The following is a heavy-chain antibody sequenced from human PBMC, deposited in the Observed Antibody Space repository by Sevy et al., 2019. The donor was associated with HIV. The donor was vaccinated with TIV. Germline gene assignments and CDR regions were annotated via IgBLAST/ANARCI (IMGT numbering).Heavy chain of an antibody. CDR3: TRRGDMIRGDAFDI. Sequence: GGSLRLSCVASGFTFSTFTLNWVRQAPGKGLEWVASISNSYIYYADSVKGRFTVSRDNAKNSLFLQMNSLRVEDTAVYYCTRRGDMIRGDAFDIWAQGTMVTVSS. J-gene: IGHJ3*02. D-gene: IGHD3-10*01. V-gene: IGHV3-21*01. CDR2: ISNSYI. CDR1: GFTFSTFT.